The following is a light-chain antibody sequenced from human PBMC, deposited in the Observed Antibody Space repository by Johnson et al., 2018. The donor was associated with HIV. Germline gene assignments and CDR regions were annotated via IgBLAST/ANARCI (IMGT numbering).Light chain of an antibody. CDR1: SSTIWNND. Sequence: QSVLTQPPSVSAAPGQKVTISCSGSSSTIWNNDVSWYQLLPGTAPKLLIYKNDQRPSGIPDRFSGSKSGTSATLGITGLKIGDEADYYCGTWDSSLSADVFGTGTKVTVL. J-gene: IGLJ1*01. CDR3: GTWDSSLSADV. V-gene: IGLV1-51*02. CDR2: KND.